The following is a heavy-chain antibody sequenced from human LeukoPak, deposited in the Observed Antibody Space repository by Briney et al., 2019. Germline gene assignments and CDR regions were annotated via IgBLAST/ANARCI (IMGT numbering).Heavy chain of an antibody. Sequence: SETLSLTCAVYGGSFSGYYWSWIRQPPGKGLEWIGEINHSGSTNYNPSLKGRVTISVDTSKNQFSLKLSSVTAADTAVYYCARGPMYYDSSGYLYWGQGTLVTVSS. CDR1: GGSFSGYY. J-gene: IGHJ4*02. CDR2: INHSGST. V-gene: IGHV4-34*01. D-gene: IGHD3-22*01. CDR3: ARGPMYYDSSGYLY.